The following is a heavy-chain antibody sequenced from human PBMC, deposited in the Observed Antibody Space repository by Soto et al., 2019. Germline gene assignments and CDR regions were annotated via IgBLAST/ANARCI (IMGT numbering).Heavy chain of an antibody. CDR1: GVTFSSYA. CDR3: ARSTMASAFDI. Sequence: PXGSLRLSCSASGVTFSSYAMHWVRQAPGKGLEWVAVISYDGSNKYYADSVKGRFTISRDNSKNTLYLQMNSLRAEDTAVYYCARSTMASAFDIWGQGTMVTVSS. CDR2: ISYDGSNK. J-gene: IGHJ3*02. V-gene: IGHV3-30-3*01. D-gene: IGHD3-10*01.